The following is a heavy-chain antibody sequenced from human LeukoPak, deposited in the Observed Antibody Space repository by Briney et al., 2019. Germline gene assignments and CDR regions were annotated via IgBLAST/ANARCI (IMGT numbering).Heavy chain of an antibody. D-gene: IGHD3-10*01. CDR2: ISYDGSNK. J-gene: IGHJ5*02. V-gene: IGHV3-30*04. Sequence: GRSLRLSCAASGFTFSSYAMHWVRQAPGKGLEWVAVISYDGSNKYYADSVKGRFTISRDNSKNTLYLKMNSLRAEDTAVYYCARASVRGAHKTYNWFDPWGQGTLVTVSS. CDR3: ARASVRGAHKTYNWFDP. CDR1: GFTFSSYA.